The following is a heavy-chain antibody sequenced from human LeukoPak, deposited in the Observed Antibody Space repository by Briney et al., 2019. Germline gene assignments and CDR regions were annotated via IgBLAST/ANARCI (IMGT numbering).Heavy chain of an antibody. J-gene: IGHJ3*02. CDR2: IYPGDSDT. CDR1: GYSFTSYW. Sequence: GVSLKISCKGSGYSFTSYWIGWVRQMPGKGLEWMGMIYPGDSDTRYSPSFQGQVTISADKSTSTAYVQWSSLKASDTAMYYCARAADWGSVAFDIWGQGTMVTVSS. CDR3: ARAADWGSVAFDI. D-gene: IGHD7-27*01. V-gene: IGHV5-51*01.